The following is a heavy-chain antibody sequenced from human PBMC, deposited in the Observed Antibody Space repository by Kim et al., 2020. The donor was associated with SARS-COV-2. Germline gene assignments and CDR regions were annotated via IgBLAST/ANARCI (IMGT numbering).Heavy chain of an antibody. D-gene: IGHD6-19*01. CDR3: ARLERQQQWLEGWVDY. J-gene: IGHJ4*02. CDR2: IYYSGST. V-gene: IGHV4-39*01. CDR1: GGSISSSSYY. Sequence: SETLSLTCTVSGGSISSSSYYWGWIRQPPGKGLEWIGSIYYSGSTYYNPSLKSRVTISVDTSKNQFSLKLSSVTAADTAVYYCARLERQQQWLEGWVDYWGQGTLVTVSS.